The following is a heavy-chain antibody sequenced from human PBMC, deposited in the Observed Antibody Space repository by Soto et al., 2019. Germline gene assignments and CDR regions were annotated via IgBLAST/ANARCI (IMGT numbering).Heavy chain of an antibody. D-gene: IGHD1-26*01. CDR2: ISGSGTDT. CDR1: GFTFRRYA. V-gene: IGHV3-23*01. J-gene: IGHJ4*02. CDR3: AKDHPSVGATGGWYYFDY. Sequence: EVQLLESGGGLEQPGGSLRLSCAASGFTFRRYAMSWVRQAPGKGLEWVSAISGSGTDTYYADSVMGRFTISRDNSKNTLYLQMNRLRAEDTAVYYCAKDHPSVGATGGWYYFDYWGQGTLVTVSS.